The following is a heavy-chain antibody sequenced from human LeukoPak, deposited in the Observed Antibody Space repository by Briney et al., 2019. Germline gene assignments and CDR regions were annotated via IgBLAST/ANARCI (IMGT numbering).Heavy chain of an antibody. CDR3: ARAHNWKYGTFDY. V-gene: IGHV3-74*01. D-gene: IGHD1-7*01. CDR2: INSDGSST. J-gene: IGHJ4*02. Sequence: GGSLRLSCAASGFTFSSYWMHWVRQAPGKGLVWVSRINSDGSSTSYADSVKGRFTISRDNAKNTLYLQMNSLRAEDTAVYYCARAHNWKYGTFDYWGQGTLVTVSS. CDR1: GFTFSSYW.